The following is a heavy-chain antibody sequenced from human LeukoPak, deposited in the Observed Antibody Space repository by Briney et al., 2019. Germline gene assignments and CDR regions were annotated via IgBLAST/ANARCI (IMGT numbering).Heavy chain of an antibody. D-gene: IGHD3-10*01. Sequence: GASVKVSCKASGYTFTSYGISWVRQAPGQGLEWMGWISAYNGNTNYAQKLQGRVTMTTDTSTSTAYMELRSLRSDDTAVYYCARDRPLTMVRGLFDYWGQGTLVTVSS. J-gene: IGHJ4*02. CDR1: GYTFTSYG. CDR3: ARDRPLTMVRGLFDY. V-gene: IGHV1-18*01. CDR2: ISAYNGNT.